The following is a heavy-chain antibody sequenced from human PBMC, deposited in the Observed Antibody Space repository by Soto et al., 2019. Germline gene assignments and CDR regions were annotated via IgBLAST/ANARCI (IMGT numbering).Heavy chain of an antibody. J-gene: IGHJ5*02. V-gene: IGHV2-5*02. Sequence: QITLKESGPTLVKPTQTLTLTCTFSGFSLSSSGVGVGWIRQPPGKALEWLALIYWDDDKRYRTSLRNRLTITKDTSKKQVVLTMTNMDPVDTATYYCATNNSLHNWFDPWGQGTLVTVSS. CDR1: GFSLSSSGVG. D-gene: IGHD1-1*01. CDR3: ATNNSLHNWFDP. CDR2: IYWDDDK.